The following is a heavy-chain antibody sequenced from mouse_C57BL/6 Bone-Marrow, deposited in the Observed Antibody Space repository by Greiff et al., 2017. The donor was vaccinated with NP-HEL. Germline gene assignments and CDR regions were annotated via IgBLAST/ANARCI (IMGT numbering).Heavy chain of an antibody. Sequence: VQLQQSGAELVRPGASVKLSCTASGFNIKDYYMHWVKQRPEKGLEWIGRIDPEDGDTEYAPKFQGTAHMTADTSSNTANLQLSSLTSEDTAFYYCTTRGGSIPFDYWGQGTTLTVSS. J-gene: IGHJ2*01. V-gene: IGHV14-1*01. CDR2: IDPEDGDT. D-gene: IGHD1-1*01. CDR3: TTRGGSIPFDY. CDR1: GFNIKDYY.